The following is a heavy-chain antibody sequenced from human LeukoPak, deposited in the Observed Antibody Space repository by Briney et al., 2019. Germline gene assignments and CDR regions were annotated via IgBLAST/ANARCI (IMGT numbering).Heavy chain of an antibody. Sequence: ASVKVSXKASGYTFTGYYMHWVRQAPGQGLEWMGWINPNSGGTSYAQKFQGRVTMTRDTSISTAYMELSRPRSDDTAVYYCARDLGGYSGYDYGYWGQGTLVTVSS. J-gene: IGHJ4*02. D-gene: IGHD5-12*01. CDR2: INPNSGGT. V-gene: IGHV1-2*02. CDR3: ARDLGGYSGYDYGY. CDR1: GYTFTGYY.